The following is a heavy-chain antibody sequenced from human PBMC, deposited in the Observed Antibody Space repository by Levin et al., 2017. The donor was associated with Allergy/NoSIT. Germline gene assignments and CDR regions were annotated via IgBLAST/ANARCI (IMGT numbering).Heavy chain of an antibody. CDR2: SKSKTDGGTI. D-gene: IGHD6-13*01. Sequence: GGSLRLSCAASGFSFSNAWMSWARQAPGKGLEWVGRSKSKTDGGTIEYAAPVKGRFTISRDDSKNTLYLQMNSLKTEDTAVYYCTTYSSSWYYFDYWGQGTLVTVSS. CDR3: TTYSSSWYYFDY. CDR1: GFSFSNAW. J-gene: IGHJ4*02. V-gene: IGHV3-15*01.